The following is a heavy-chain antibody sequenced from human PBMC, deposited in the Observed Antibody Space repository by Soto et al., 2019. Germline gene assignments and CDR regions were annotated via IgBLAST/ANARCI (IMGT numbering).Heavy chain of an antibody. CDR1: GFTVSGSA. J-gene: IGHJ3*02. CDR3: TSNLEELSFPRAFDI. D-gene: IGHD3-16*02. Sequence: EVQLVESGGGLVQPGGSLKLSCAASGFTVSGSAVHWVRQASGKGREWVGRIRSKTNSYATAYDASGKGRLTISRDDSTNTTSLQMNSLKTEDTAVYYCTSNLEELSFPRAFDIWGQGTMVTVS. V-gene: IGHV3-73*01. CDR2: IRSKTNSYAT.